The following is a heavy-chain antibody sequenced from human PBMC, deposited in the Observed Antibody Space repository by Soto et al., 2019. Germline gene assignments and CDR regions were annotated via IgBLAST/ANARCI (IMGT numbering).Heavy chain of an antibody. D-gene: IGHD2-2*01. CDR3: ARAERHSTSWYAMDV. J-gene: IGHJ6*02. V-gene: IGHV1-18*01. CDR2: ISGYNGNT. CDR1: GYIFSTYG. Sequence: QAQLVQSGAEVKKPGASVKVSCKASGYIFSTYGITWVRQAPGQGLEWMGWISGYNGNTDDGQKLQGRVSMTIETSTSTAYIELRSLRADDTAVYYCARAERHSTSWYAMDVWGQGTTVIVSS.